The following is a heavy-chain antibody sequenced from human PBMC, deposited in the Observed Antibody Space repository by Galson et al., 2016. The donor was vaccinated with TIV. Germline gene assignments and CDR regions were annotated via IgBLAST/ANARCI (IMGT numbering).Heavy chain of an antibody. D-gene: IGHD4-17*01. CDR1: GYSFTTYW. Sequence: QSGAEVKKPGESLKISCKASGYSFTTYWIAWVRQMPGKGLEWMGIIFPDDSETAYSPSFEGQVTISVDKSLNVAYVQWNSLRTSDTAMYYCARQTTRSFDSWGQGTQVTVSS. CDR3: ARQTTRSFDS. V-gene: IGHV5-51*01. CDR2: IFPDDSET. J-gene: IGHJ4*02.